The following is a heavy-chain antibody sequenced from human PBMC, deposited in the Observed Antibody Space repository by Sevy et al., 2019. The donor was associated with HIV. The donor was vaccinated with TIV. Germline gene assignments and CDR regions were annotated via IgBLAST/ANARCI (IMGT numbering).Heavy chain of an antibody. Sequence: GGSLRLSCAASGLSFSSYSVSWIRQAPGKGLEWVASIGSSNSYIYYADSVKGRFTISRDNAKNSLFLHMNTLRAEDTAVYYCARSYSSSWYILYYFEYWGQRTPVTVSS. J-gene: IGHJ4*02. V-gene: IGHV3-21*01. D-gene: IGHD6-13*01. CDR3: ARSYSSSWYILYYFEY. CDR2: IGSSNSYI. CDR1: GLSFSSYS.